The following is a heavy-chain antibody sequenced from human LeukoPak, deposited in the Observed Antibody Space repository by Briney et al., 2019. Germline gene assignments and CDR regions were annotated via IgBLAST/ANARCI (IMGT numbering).Heavy chain of an antibody. Sequence: SETLSLTCTVSGASISRYYLNWIRQPPGKRLEWIGYIYYSGTTNYNPSLKSRVTISIDTSKNQFSLKLSSVTAADTAVYYCAREQQLVSWGQGTLVTVSS. V-gene: IGHV4-59*01. CDR2: IYYSGTT. D-gene: IGHD6-13*01. J-gene: IGHJ4*02. CDR1: GASISRYY. CDR3: AREQQLVS.